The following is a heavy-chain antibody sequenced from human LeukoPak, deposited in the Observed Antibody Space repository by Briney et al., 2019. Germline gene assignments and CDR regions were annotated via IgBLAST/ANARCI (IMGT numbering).Heavy chain of an antibody. J-gene: IGHJ6*03. CDR3: ASWPTFGVATNYYMDV. CDR2: INPSGGST. D-gene: IGHD3-3*01. Sequence: ASVKVSCKASGYTFTSYFMHWVRQAPGQGLEWMGIINPSGGSTSYAQKFQGRVTMTRDTSTSTAYMELSSLRSEDTAVYYCASWPTFGVATNYYMDVWGKGTTVTVSS. V-gene: IGHV1-46*01. CDR1: GYTFTSYF.